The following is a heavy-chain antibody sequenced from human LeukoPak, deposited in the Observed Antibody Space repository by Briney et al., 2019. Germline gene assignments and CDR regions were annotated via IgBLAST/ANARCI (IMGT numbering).Heavy chain of an antibody. CDR2: INDRSTYI. D-gene: IGHD2-15*01. CDR3: ARMPHCSAATCPSGY. J-gene: IGHJ4*02. V-gene: IGHV3-21*01. CDR1: GFTFSTHS. Sequence: PGGSLRLSCAASGFTFSTHSMNCVRQAPGKGLEWVSSINDRSTYIFYADSVKGRFTISRDNAKSSLYLQMNSLRPEDTAVYYCARMPHCSAATCPSGYWGRGTLVTVSS.